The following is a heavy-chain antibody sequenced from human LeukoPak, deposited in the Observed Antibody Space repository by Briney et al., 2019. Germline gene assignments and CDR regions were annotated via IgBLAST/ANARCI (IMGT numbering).Heavy chain of an antibody. CDR3: ARDRGGYSSGWYEDY. CDR2: ISAYNGNT. J-gene: IGHJ4*02. Sequence: ASVKVSCKASGYTFTSYYMHWVRQAPGQGLEWMGWISAYNGNTNYAQKLQGRVTMTTDTSTSTAYMEPRSLRSDDTAVYYCARDRGGYSSGWYEDYWGQGTLVTVSS. CDR1: GYTFTSYY. D-gene: IGHD6-19*01. V-gene: IGHV1-18*04.